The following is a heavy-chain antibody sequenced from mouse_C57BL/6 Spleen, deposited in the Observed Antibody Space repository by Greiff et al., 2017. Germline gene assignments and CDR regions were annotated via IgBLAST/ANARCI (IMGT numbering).Heavy chain of an antibody. D-gene: IGHD1-1*01. CDR2: IWRGGST. CDR1: GFSLTRYG. V-gene: IGHV2-5*01. Sequence: QVQLQQSGPGLVQPSQSLSITCTVSGFSLTRYGVHWVRQSPGKGLEWLGVIWRGGSTDYNAAFMSRLSITKDNSKSQVFFKMNSLQADDTAIYYGAKEGYYYYAMDYWGQGTSVTVSS. J-gene: IGHJ4*01. CDR3: AKEGYYYYAMDY.